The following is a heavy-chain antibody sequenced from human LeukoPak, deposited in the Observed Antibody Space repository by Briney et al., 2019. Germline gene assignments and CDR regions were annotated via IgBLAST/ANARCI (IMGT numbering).Heavy chain of an antibody. Sequence: ASVTVSCKSSGYTFTGYYRHWVRQAPGQGLEWMGWINTNSGGTNYAQKFQGRVTMTRDTSISTAYMELSRLRSDDTAVYYCAREGADYGDYNLDYWGQGTLVTVSS. D-gene: IGHD4-17*01. V-gene: IGHV1-2*02. J-gene: IGHJ4*02. CDR2: INTNSGGT. CDR1: GYTFTGYY. CDR3: AREGADYGDYNLDY.